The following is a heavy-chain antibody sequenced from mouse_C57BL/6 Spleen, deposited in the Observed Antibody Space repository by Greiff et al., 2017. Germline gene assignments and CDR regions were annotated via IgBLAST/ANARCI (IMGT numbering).Heavy chain of an antibody. V-gene: IGHV3-6*01. CDR2: ISYDGSN. J-gene: IGHJ4*01. CDR3: ARFYDSKAMDY. CDR1: GYSITSGYY. Sequence: EVKLQESGPGLVKPSQSLSLTCSVTGYSITSGYYWNWIRQFPGNKLEWMGYISYDGSNNYNPSLKNRISITRDTSKNQFFLKLNSVTTEDTATYYCARFYDSKAMDYWGQGTSVTVSS. D-gene: IGHD2-5*01.